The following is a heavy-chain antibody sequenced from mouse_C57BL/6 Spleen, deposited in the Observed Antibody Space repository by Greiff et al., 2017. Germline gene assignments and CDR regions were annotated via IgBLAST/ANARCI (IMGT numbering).Heavy chain of an antibody. Sequence: EVHLVESEGGLVQPGSSMKLSCTASGFTFSDYYMAWVRQVPEKGLEWVANINYDGSSTYYLNSLKSRFIISRDNAKNILYLQMSSLKSEDTATYYCARGGSYWYFDVWGTGTTVTVSS. CDR1: GFTFSDYY. V-gene: IGHV5-16*01. CDR3: ARGGSYWYFDV. J-gene: IGHJ1*03. D-gene: IGHD1-1*01. CDR2: INYDGSST.